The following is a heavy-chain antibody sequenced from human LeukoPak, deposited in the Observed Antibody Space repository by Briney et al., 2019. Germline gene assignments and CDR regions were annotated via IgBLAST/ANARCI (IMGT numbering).Heavy chain of an antibody. V-gene: IGHV3-74*01. Sequence: PGGSLRLSCAASGFTFSSYWMHWVRQAPGKGLVWVSRINSDGSITTYADSVKGRFTISRDNSKNTLHLQMNSLGADDTAVYYCAKGGTGYCSGTSCLYHFDYWGQGTLVTVSS. CDR2: INSDGSIT. CDR3: AKGGTGYCSGTSCLYHFDY. J-gene: IGHJ4*02. CDR1: GFTFSSYW. D-gene: IGHD2-2*01.